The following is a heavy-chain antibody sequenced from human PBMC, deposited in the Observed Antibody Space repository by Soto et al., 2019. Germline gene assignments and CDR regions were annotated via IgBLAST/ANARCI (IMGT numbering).Heavy chain of an antibody. V-gene: IGHV4-59*08. Sequence: SETLSLTCTVSGGSISSYYWSWIRQPPGKGLEWIGYIYYSGSTNYNPSLKSRVTISVDTSKNQFSLKLSSVTAADTAVYYCARQGTSKQQLVLDYWGQGTLVTVSS. CDR3: ARQGTSKQQLVLDY. CDR2: IYYSGST. CDR1: GGSISSYY. D-gene: IGHD6-13*01. J-gene: IGHJ4*02.